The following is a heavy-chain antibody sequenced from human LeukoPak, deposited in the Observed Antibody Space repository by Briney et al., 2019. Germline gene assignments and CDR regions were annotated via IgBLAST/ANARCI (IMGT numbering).Heavy chain of an antibody. CDR1: GFTFSGAW. CDR3: ARVSGPGMNEYFHL. J-gene: IGHJ1*01. D-gene: IGHD3-10*01. Sequence: GGSLRLPCAASGFTFSGAWMHWVRQAPGKGLVWVSRINNDGSTTTYADSVKGRFTISRDNAKNTLYLQMNSLRAGDTAVYYCARVSGPGMNEYFHLWGQGALVTVSS. CDR2: INNDGSTT. V-gene: IGHV3-74*03.